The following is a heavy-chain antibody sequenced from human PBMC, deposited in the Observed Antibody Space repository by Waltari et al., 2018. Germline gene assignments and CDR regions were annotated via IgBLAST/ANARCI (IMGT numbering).Heavy chain of an antibody. J-gene: IGHJ4*02. CDR2: ISGSGTYP. CDR1: GFMFDNYA. Sequence: EVQLLESGGGLVQPGGSRRLSCAASGFMFDNYAMSWVRQAPGKGLEWVSSISGSGTYPYYADSVKGRFTISRDNSMNTLYLHMSSLTAGDTAIYYCAKDSDFYESTGQIDYWGQGTLVTVSS. V-gene: IGHV3-23*01. CDR3: AKDSDFYESTGQIDY. D-gene: IGHD3-22*01.